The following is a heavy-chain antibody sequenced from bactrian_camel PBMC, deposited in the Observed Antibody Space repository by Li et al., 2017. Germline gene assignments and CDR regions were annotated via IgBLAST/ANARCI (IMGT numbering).Heavy chain of an antibody. CDR1: GVTDGSFY. V-gene: IGHV3S10*01. J-gene: IGHJ4*01. CDR2: IYDNSFT. CDR3: LSSLGSDEGY. Sequence: LVESGGQLAQPGGTLRLSCTVSGVTDGSFYMAWIRQAPGKGLEWVAAIYDNSFTYYADSLKGRFTISRDNAKNTLYLQLNSLQTEDTAMYYCLSSLGSDEGYWGQGTQVTVS. D-gene: IGHD5*01.